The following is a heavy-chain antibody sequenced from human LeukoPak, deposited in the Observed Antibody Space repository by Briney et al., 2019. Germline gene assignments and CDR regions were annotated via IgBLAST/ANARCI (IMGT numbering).Heavy chain of an antibody. CDR3: ATSDDSSGSD. CDR1: GFTFSGYW. V-gene: IGHV3-7*01. Sequence: GGSLRLSCAASGFTFSGYWMSWVGQAPGKGLEGVANINLDGSVKDYVDSAKGRFTISRDNAKNSLYLQMNSLRAEDTALYYCATSDDSSGSDWGQGTLVTVSS. CDR2: INLDGSVK. J-gene: IGHJ4*02. D-gene: IGHD3-22*01.